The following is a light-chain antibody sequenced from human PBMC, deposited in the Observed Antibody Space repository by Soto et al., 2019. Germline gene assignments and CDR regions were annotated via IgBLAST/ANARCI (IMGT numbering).Light chain of an antibody. Sequence: DIQMTQSPSTLSASEGDRVTISCRASQSVSIWLAWYQQKPGKAPKLLIYKASTLKSGVPSRFSGSGSGTEFTLTISSLQPDDFATYYCQQYNSYPWTFGQGTKV. CDR1: QSVSIW. J-gene: IGKJ1*01. CDR2: KAS. V-gene: IGKV1-5*03. CDR3: QQYNSYPWT.